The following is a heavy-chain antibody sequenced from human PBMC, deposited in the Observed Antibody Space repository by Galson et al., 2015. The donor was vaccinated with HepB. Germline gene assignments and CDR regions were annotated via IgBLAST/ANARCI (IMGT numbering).Heavy chain of an antibody. CDR2: IYSGGST. D-gene: IGHD3-16*01. CDR3: ARVIRGGRQNAFDI. CDR1: GFTVSSNY. J-gene: IGHJ3*02. V-gene: IGHV3-53*04. Sequence: SLRLSCAASGFTVSSNYMSWVRQAPGKGLEWVSVIYSGGSTYYADSVKGRFTISRHNSKNTLYLQMNGLRAEDTAVYYCARVIRGGRQNAFDIWGQGTMVTVSS.